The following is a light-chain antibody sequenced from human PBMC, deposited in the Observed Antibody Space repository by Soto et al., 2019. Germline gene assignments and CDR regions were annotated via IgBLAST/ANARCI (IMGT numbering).Light chain of an antibody. Sequence: IQMTQSPSTLSASVGDRVIITCRASQTIFSWLAWYQQKPGKAPNLLIYKASSLESGVPSRYSGSGSGTEFTLTIGGLQPDDFAAYYCQQYNSYPYSFGQGTKVEIK. CDR3: QQYNSYPYS. CDR1: QTIFSW. CDR2: KAS. V-gene: IGKV1-5*03. J-gene: IGKJ2*03.